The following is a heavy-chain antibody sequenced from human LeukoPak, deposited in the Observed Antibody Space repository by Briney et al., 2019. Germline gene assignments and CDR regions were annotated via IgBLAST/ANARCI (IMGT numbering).Heavy chain of an antibody. CDR2: IYRSGST. J-gene: IGHJ4*02. CDR1: GYSISSGYY. V-gene: IGHV4-38-2*02. Sequence: SETLSLTCTVSGYSISSGYYWGWIRQPPGKGLEWIGSIYRSGSTYYNPSLKSRVTISVDTSKNQFSLNLSSVTAADTAVYYCARGHYYDTSGDYWGQGTLVTVSS. CDR3: ARGHYYDTSGDY. D-gene: IGHD3-22*01.